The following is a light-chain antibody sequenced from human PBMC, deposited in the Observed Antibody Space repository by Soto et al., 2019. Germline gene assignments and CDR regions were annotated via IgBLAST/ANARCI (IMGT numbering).Light chain of an antibody. Sequence: EIVLTQSPVSLSLSPGEGATLSCRASQSVDTYLVWYQQKPGQAPRLLIFGASNRATGIPARFSGSGSGTDFTLTINSLEPEDFAVSYCQQRSSWPITFGQGTRLEIK. J-gene: IGKJ5*01. CDR1: QSVDTY. V-gene: IGKV3-11*01. CDR3: QQRSSWPIT. CDR2: GAS.